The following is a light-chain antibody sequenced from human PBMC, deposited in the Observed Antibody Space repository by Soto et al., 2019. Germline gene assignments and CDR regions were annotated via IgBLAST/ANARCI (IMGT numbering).Light chain of an antibody. Sequence: QLVLTQPASVSGSPGQSITISCTGTSSDVGYYNYVSWYQQHPGKAPKLMIYDVRNRPSGVSNRFSGSKSGNTASLTISGLRAEDEADYYCSSYTSSSTYVFGTGTKLTVL. CDR1: SSDVGYYNY. CDR3: SSYTSSSTYV. V-gene: IGLV2-14*03. CDR2: DVR. J-gene: IGLJ1*01.